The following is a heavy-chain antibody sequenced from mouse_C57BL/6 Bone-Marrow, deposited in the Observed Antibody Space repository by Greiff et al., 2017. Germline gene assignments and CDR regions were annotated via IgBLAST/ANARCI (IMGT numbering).Heavy chain of an antibody. CDR3: ARRRVWLRQYFDV. J-gene: IGHJ1*03. Sequence: QVQLQQSGAELVKPGASVKMSCKASGYTFTSYWITWVKQRPGQGLEWIGDIYPGSGSTNYNEKFKSKATLTVDTSSSTAYMQLSSLTSEDSAVYYCARRRVWLRQYFDVWGTGTTVTVSS. D-gene: IGHD2-2*01. V-gene: IGHV1-55*01. CDR2: IYPGSGST. CDR1: GYTFTSYW.